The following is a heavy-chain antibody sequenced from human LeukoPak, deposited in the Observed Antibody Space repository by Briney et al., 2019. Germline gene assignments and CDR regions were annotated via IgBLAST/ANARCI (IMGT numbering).Heavy chain of an antibody. V-gene: IGHV3-33*01. CDR1: GFTFSSYG. J-gene: IGHJ5*02. CDR2: IWYDGSNK. CDR3: ARDDAYSGSYVWFDP. Sequence: PGGSLRLSCAASGFTFSSYGMHWVRQAPGKGLEWVAVIWYDGSNKYYADSVKGRFTISRDNSKNTLYLQMNSLRAEDTAVYYCARDDAYSGSYVWFDPWGQGTLVTVSS. D-gene: IGHD1-26*01.